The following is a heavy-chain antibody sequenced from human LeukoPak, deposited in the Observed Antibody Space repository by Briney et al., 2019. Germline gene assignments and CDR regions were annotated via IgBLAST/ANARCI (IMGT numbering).Heavy chain of an antibody. CDR3: ALRHSFGYSFDY. V-gene: IGHV1-69*13. J-gene: IGHJ4*02. Sequence: ASVKVSCKASGGTFNNYAFSWIRQAPGQGLEWMGGIIPMFGTPNYAQKFHVRVTITADESTATAYMELSSLRSEDTAVYYCALRHSFGYSFDYWGQGTLVTVSS. D-gene: IGHD3-3*01. CDR2: IIPMFGTP. CDR1: GGTFNNYA.